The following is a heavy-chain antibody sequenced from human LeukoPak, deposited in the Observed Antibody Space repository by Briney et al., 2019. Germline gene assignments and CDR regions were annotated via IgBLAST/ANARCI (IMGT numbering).Heavy chain of an antibody. CDR2: VYHSGST. CDR3: AGYTSSYYYYYGMDV. CDR1: GYSICSGYF. D-gene: IGHD6-13*01. Sequence: SETLSLTCSVSGYSICSGYFWGWIRQSPGKGLEWIGSVYHSGSTDYNPSLKSRVTISVDTSKNQFSLKLSSVTAADTAVYYCAGYTSSYYYYYGMDVWGQGTTVTVSS. V-gene: IGHV4-38-2*02. J-gene: IGHJ6*02.